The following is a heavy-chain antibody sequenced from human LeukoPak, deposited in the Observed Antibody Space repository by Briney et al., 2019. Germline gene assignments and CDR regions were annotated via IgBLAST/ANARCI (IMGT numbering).Heavy chain of an antibody. CDR1: AFIFSGHW. Sequence: GGSLRLSCEGSAFIFSGHWMNWVRQTPGKGLEWVASIKEDGSERQYVVSVKGRFSISRDNTKGSLFLQLNSLRAEDTAVYYCARDRGGSGSYSDYWGQGTLVTVSS. CDR3: ARDRGGSGSYSDY. CDR2: IKEDGSER. J-gene: IGHJ4*02. D-gene: IGHD1-26*01. V-gene: IGHV3-7*03.